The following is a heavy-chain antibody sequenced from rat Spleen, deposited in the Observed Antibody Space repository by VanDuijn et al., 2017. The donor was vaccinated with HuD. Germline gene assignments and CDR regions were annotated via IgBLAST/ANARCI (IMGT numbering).Heavy chain of an antibody. CDR3: ARGNMDSTDYYHYFDH. CDR2: INSAGST. V-gene: IGHV3-3*01. CDR1: DYSITSSYG. J-gene: IGHJ2*01. Sequence: DVQLQESGPDLVKPSQSLSLTCSVTDYSITSSYGWNWIRKFPGNKLEWMGYINSAGSTNYNPSLKSRISITRDTSKNQFFLQVNSVTAEDTATYYCARGNMDSTDYYHYFDHWGQGVMVTVSS. D-gene: IGHD1-6*01.